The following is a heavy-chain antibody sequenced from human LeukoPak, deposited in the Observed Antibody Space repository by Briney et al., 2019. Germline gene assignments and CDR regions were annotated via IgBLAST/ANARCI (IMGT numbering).Heavy chain of an antibody. J-gene: IGHJ4*02. CDR1: GGSFSGYY. CDR3: AATGIAVAQYYFDY. Sequence: PSEALSLTCAVYGGSFSGYYWSWIRQPPGKGLEWIGEINHSGSTNYNPSLKSRVTISVDTSKNQFSLKLSSVTAADTAVYYCAATGIAVAQYYFDYWGQGTLVTVSS. V-gene: IGHV4-34*01. D-gene: IGHD6-19*01. CDR2: INHSGST.